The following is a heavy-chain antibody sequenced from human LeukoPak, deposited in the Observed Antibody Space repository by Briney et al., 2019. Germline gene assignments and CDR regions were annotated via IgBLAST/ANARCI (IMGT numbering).Heavy chain of an antibody. Sequence: PGRSLRLSCAASGFTFSSYAMHWVRQAPGKGLEWVAVISYDGSNKYYADSVKGRFTISRDNSKNTLYLQMNSLRAEDTAVYYCARGAYCSSTSCYTWNAFDIWGQGTMVTVSS. V-gene: IGHV3-30-3*01. J-gene: IGHJ3*02. CDR3: ARGAYCSSTSCYTWNAFDI. CDR2: ISYDGSNK. D-gene: IGHD2-2*02. CDR1: GFTFSSYA.